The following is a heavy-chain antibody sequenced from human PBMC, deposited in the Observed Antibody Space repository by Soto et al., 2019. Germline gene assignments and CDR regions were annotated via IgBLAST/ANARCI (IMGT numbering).Heavy chain of an antibody. D-gene: IGHD3-3*01. CDR1: GYTFTSYG. V-gene: IGHV1-18*01. CDR2: ISAYNGNT. Sequence: ASVKVSCKASGYTFTSYGISWVRQAPGQGLEWMGWISAYNGNTNYARKLQGRVTMTTDTSTSTAYMELRSLRSDDTAVYYCARGLQSITIFGVVEVTPMDVWGPGTTVTLSS. CDR3: ARGLQSITIFGVVEVTPMDV. J-gene: IGHJ6*02.